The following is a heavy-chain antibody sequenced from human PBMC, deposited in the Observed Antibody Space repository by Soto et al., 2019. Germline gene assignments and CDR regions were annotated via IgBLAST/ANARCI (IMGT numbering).Heavy chain of an antibody. CDR3: AKDLTWNSGSGSYYPDY. Sequence: EVQLLESGGGLVQPGGSLRLSCAASGFTFSSYAMSWVRQAPGKGLEWVSAISGSGGSTYYADSVKGRFTISRDNSKNTLYLQMNSLRAEDTAVYYCAKDLTWNSGSGSYYPDYWGQGTLVTVSS. V-gene: IGHV3-23*01. CDR1: GFTFSSYA. D-gene: IGHD3-10*01. CDR2: ISGSGGST. J-gene: IGHJ4*02.